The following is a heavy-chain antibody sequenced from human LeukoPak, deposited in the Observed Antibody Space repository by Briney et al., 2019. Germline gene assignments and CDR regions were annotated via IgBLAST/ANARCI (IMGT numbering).Heavy chain of an antibody. CDR1: GFTFDDYA. Sequence: GRSLRLSCAASGFTFDDYAMHWVRQAPGEGLEWVSGISWNSGSIGYADSVKGRFTISRDNAKNSLYLQMNSLRAEDTASYYCAKGPLNRQLEYYFDYWGQGTLVTVSS. CDR2: ISWNSGSI. D-gene: IGHD6-13*01. J-gene: IGHJ4*02. CDR3: AKGPLNRQLEYYFDY. V-gene: IGHV3-9*01.